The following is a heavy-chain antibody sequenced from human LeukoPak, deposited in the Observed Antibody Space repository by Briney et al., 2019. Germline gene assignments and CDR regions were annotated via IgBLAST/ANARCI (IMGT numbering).Heavy chain of an antibody. Sequence: PGRSLRLSCAASGFTFSNYAMTWGRQAPGKGLEWGSGISDNGGRTYYGDSVKGRFTISRDNSKNTLYLQMNSLRAEDTAVYYCAKDLGTRMLLFPSDYWGQGTLVTVSS. D-gene: IGHD2-8*01. CDR1: GFTFSNYA. V-gene: IGHV3-23*01. J-gene: IGHJ4*02. CDR2: ISDNGGRT. CDR3: AKDLGTRMLLFPSDY.